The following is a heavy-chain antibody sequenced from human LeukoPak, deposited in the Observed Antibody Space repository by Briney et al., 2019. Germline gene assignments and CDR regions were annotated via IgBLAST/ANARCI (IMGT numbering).Heavy chain of an antibody. CDR2: ISSSSSYI. CDR3: ARVYYYDSTGGGY. J-gene: IGHJ4*02. D-gene: IGHD3-22*01. V-gene: IGHV3-21*01. CDR1: GFTFSSYS. Sequence: GGSLRLSCAASGFTFSSYSMNWVRQAPGKGLEWVSSISSSSSYIYCADSVKGRFTISRDNAKNSLYLQMNSLRAEDTAVYYCARVYYYDSTGGGYWGQGTLVTVSS.